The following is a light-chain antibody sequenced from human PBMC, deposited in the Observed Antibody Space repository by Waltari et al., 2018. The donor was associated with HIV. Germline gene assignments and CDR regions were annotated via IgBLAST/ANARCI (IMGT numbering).Light chain of an antibody. CDR2: RNN. J-gene: IGLJ2*01. CDR1: STNLGSNC. Sequence: QSVLTQPPSAPGTRGQRVAISCSGRSTNLGSNCVYSKHHLPGTSPNLPVYRNNQRPSGVPDRLSGSKSGTSASLAISGLRSEEEADYYCATWNDSLVGGGTKLTVL. CDR3: ATWNDSL. V-gene: IGLV1-47*01.